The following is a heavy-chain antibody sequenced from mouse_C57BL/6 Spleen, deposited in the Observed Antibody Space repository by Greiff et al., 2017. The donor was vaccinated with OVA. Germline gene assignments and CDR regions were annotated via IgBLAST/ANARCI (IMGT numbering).Heavy chain of an antibody. CDR2: IAPSDSAT. CDR1: GYTFTSYW. CDR3: ARGGSSSFDY. J-gene: IGHJ2*01. Sequence: VQLQQPGAELVRPGSSVKLSCKASGYTFTSYWMHWVKQRPIQGLEWIGNIAPSDSATHYNQKFKDKATLTVDKSSSTAYMQLSSLTSEDAAVYNSARGGSSSFDYWGQGTTLTVSS. D-gene: IGHD1-1*01. V-gene: IGHV1-52*01.